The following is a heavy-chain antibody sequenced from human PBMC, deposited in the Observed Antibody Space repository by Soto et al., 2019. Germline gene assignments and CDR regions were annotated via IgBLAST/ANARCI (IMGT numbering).Heavy chain of an antibody. Sequence: TLSLTCTVSAGSITIGGYYWSWIRQHPGKGLEWIGYIYYSGSTYYNPSLKSRVTISVDTSKNQFSLKLSSVTAADTAVYYCARDHRHGYCSCWHCGMDVWGKGTT. CDR3: ARDHRHGYCSCWHCGMDV. J-gene: IGHJ6*04. CDR2: IYYSGST. CDR1: AGSITIGGYY. D-gene: IGHD6-13*01. V-gene: IGHV4-31*03.